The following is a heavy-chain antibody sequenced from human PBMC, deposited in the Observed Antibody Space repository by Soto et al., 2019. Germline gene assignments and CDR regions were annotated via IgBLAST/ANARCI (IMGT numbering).Heavy chain of an antibody. J-gene: IGHJ4*02. CDR2: ISGSGGST. CDR3: AKQIAAVEYYFDY. Sequence: GGSLRLSCAASGFTFSSYAMSWVRQAPGKGLEWVSAISGSGGSTYYADSVKGRFTISRDNSKNTLYLQMNSLRAEDTAVYYSAKQIAAVEYYFDYGGQETRVTVSS. V-gene: IGHV3-23*01. D-gene: IGHD6-13*01. CDR1: GFTFSSYA.